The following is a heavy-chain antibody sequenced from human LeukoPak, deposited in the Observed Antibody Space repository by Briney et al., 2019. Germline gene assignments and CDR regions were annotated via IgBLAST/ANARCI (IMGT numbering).Heavy chain of an antibody. CDR2: IYYSGST. CDR1: GGSISSSSYY. Sequence: SETLSLTCTVSGGSISSSSYYWGWIRQPPGKGLEWIGSIYYSGSTYYNPSLKSRVTISVDTSKNQFSLKLSSVTAADTAVYYCAREYCSGGSCYPSVFYWGQGTLVTVSS. J-gene: IGHJ4*02. V-gene: IGHV4-39*07. D-gene: IGHD2-15*01. CDR3: AREYCSGGSCYPSVFY.